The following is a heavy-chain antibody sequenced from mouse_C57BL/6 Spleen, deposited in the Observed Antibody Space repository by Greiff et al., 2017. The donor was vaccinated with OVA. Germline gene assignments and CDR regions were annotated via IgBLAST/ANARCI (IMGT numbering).Heavy chain of an antibody. Sequence: QVQLQQPGAELVKPGASVKMSCKASGYTFTSYWITWVKQRPGQGLAWIGDIYPGSGSTNYNEKFKSKATLTVDTSSSTAYMQLSSLTSEDSAVYDCARSRYDGYYGGAMDYWGQGTSVTVSS. CDR3: ARSRYDGYYGGAMDY. V-gene: IGHV1-55*01. CDR2: IYPGSGST. CDR1: GYTFTSYW. D-gene: IGHD2-3*01. J-gene: IGHJ4*01.